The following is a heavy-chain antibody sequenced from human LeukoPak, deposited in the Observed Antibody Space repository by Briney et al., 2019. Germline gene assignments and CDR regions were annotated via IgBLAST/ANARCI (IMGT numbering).Heavy chain of an antibody. V-gene: IGHV3-30*04. D-gene: IGHD3-16*01. CDR1: GFTFSGYA. CDR2: ISYDGNNK. Sequence: PGGSLRLSCAASGFTFSGYAMHWVRQAPGKGLEWVAVISYDGNNKYYADSVKGRFTLSRDNSKNTLYLQVNSLTTEDTAVYYCAGGRTVTPDYWGQGTLVTVSS. J-gene: IGHJ4*02. CDR3: AGGRTVTPDY.